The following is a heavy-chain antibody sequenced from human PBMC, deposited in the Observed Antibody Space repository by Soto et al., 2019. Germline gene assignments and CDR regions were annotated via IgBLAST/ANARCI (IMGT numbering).Heavy chain of an antibody. CDR2: INRSGST. CDR1: GGSLSGYY. CDR3: ARRPLNYDLWSGTAKPFDC. J-gene: IGHJ4*02. D-gene: IGHD3-3*01. V-gene: IGHV4-34*02. Sequence: QVQLQQWGAGLLEPSETLSLTCAVYGGSLSGYYWSWILQSPGKGLEWIGEINRSGSTIYNPSLKSRIALLVDTPRNQFSLRLSSVTAADAAVYYCARRPLNYDLWSGTAKPFDCWGQGTLVTVSS.